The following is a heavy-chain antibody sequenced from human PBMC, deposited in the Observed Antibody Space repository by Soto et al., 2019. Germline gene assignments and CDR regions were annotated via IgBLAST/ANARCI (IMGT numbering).Heavy chain of an antibody. CDR2: ISYTGDT. CDR3: ARIVVGATVDL. J-gene: IGHJ5*02. D-gene: IGHD1-26*01. V-gene: IGHV4-61*01. Sequence: ETLSLTCSVSGDSVSSDRYFWTWIRQPPGKGLEWIAYISYTGDTNYNPSLKSRVTISVDTSRNQFSLILTSVTAADTAVYFCARIVVGATVDLWGQGSLVTVSS. CDR1: GDSVSSDRYF.